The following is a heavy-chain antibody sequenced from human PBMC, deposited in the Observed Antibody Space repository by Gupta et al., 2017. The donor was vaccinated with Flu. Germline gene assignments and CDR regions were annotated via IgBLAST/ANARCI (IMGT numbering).Heavy chain of an antibody. CDR3: ARSYYYYYGMDV. Sequence: EVQLVESGGGLVQPGGSLRISCAASGFTFSSYWMSWVRQAPGKGLEWVANIKQDGSEKYYVDSVKGRVTISRDKAKNSLYLQMNSLRAEDTAVYYCARSYYYYYGMDVWGQGTTVTVS. CDR1: GFTFSSYW. V-gene: IGHV3-7*01. J-gene: IGHJ6*02. CDR2: IKQDGSEK.